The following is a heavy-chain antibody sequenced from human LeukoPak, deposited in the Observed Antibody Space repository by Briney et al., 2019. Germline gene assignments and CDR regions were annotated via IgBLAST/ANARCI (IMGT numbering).Heavy chain of an antibody. Sequence: ASVKVSCKASGYTFTGYYMHWVRQAPGQGLEWMGWINPNSGGTNYAQKFQGRVTMTRDTSISTAYMEPSRLRSDDTAVYYCARGPLSIAARLNWYFDLWGRGTLVTVSS. D-gene: IGHD6-6*01. CDR1: GYTFTGYY. J-gene: IGHJ2*01. CDR2: INPNSGGT. CDR3: ARGPLSIAARLNWYFDL. V-gene: IGHV1-2*02.